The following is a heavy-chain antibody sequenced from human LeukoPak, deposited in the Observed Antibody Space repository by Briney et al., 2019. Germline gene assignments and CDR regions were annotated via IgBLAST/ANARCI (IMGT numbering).Heavy chain of an antibody. CDR3: ASRGSWKYYGFDI. V-gene: IGHV7-4-1*02. CDR2: FNTNTGNP. CDR1: GYTFTNYA. J-gene: IGHJ3*02. D-gene: IGHD3-16*01. Sequence: ASVKVSCKPSGYTFTNYAMNWVRQVPGQGLEWMGWFNTNTGNPTYGQGFTGSCVFWLDPCVSPAYLRISSLLGEDTAVDYSASRGSWKYYGFDIWGQGTMVTVSS.